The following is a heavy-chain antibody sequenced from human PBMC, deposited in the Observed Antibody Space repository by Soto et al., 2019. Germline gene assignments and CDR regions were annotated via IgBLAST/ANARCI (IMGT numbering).Heavy chain of an antibody. D-gene: IGHD4-17*01. Sequence: EGQLLQSGGGLVQPGESLRLCCAASGFTFSSSGMSWVRQAPGKGLEWVSSISIRGDYRYYADSVKGRFTISRDNSKNTLYLHMSSLTAEDTALYYCANHGGFDFWGQGTMVAVSS. CDR2: ISIRGDYR. J-gene: IGHJ3*01. CDR1: GFTFSSSG. CDR3: ANHGGFDF. V-gene: IGHV3-23*01.